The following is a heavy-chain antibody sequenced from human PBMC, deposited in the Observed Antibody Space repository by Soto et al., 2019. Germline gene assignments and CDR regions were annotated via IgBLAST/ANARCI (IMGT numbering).Heavy chain of an antibody. CDR1: GDSFSSNSAA. Sequence: SQTLSLTCAISGDSFSSNSAAWNWIRQSPSRGLEWLGRTYYRSKWYNDYAVSVKSRITINPDTSKNQFSLQLNSVTPEDTAVYYCARAVEYGSGSNTKRYGMDVWGQGTTVTVSS. V-gene: IGHV6-1*01. J-gene: IGHJ6*02. D-gene: IGHD3-10*01. CDR3: ARAVEYGSGSNTKRYGMDV. CDR2: TYYRSKWYN.